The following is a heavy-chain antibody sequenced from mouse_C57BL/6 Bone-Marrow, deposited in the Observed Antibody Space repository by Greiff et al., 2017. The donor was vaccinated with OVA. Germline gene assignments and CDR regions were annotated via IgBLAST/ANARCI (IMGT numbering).Heavy chain of an antibody. CDR2: IYPSDSET. J-gene: IGHJ3*01. D-gene: IGHD1-1*01. CDR1: GYTFTSYW. CDR3: ARITTVVGRAWFAY. Sequence: QVQLKQPGAELVRPGSSVKLSCKASGYTFTSYWMAWVKQRPGQGLEWIGNIYPSDSETHYNQKFKDKATLTVDKSSSTAYMQLSSLTSEDSAVYYCARITTVVGRAWFAYWGQGTLVTVSA. V-gene: IGHV1-61*01.